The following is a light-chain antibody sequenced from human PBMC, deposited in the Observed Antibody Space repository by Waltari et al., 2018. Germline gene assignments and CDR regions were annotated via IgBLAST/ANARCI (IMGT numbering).Light chain of an antibody. V-gene: IGKV3-20*01. CDR1: QSVSSSY. J-gene: IGKJ1*01. Sequence: EIVLTQSPGTLSLSPGERATLPCRASQSVSSSYLAWYQQKPGQAPRLLISGASGRATGIPDRFSGSGSGTDFTLTISRLEPEDFAVYSCQQYGNSPPTFGQGTKVEIK. CDR2: GAS. CDR3: QQYGNSPPT.